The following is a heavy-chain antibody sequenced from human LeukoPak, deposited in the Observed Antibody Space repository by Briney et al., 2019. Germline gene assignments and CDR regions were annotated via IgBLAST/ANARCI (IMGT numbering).Heavy chain of an antibody. Sequence: PGGSLRLSCAASGFTFSSYDMHWVRQATGKGLEWVSAIGTAGDTYYPGSVKGRFTISRENAKNSLYLQMNSLRAGDTAVYYCARDMGYCTSGVCSSWFDPWGQGTLVTVSS. V-gene: IGHV3-13*01. J-gene: IGHJ5*02. CDR1: GFTFSSYD. CDR3: ARDMGYCTSGVCSSWFDP. CDR2: IGTAGDT. D-gene: IGHD2-8*01.